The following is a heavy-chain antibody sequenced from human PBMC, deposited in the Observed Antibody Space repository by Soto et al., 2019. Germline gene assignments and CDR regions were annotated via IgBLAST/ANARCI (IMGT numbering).Heavy chain of an antibody. CDR2: IGGGGTDT. CDR1: RFTFSDFA. Sequence: DVQLLESGGGLVQPGGSLTLSCAASRFTFSDFAMSWVRQAPGKGLEWVSSIGGGGTDTYYADSVKGRFTMSRDNSKNTLYLQMGGLRDEDTAVYYCAKDAVPYNGQWDWFDSWGQGTIVIVSS. J-gene: IGHJ5*01. V-gene: IGHV3-23*01. CDR3: AKDAVPYNGQWDWFDS. D-gene: IGHD3-10*01.